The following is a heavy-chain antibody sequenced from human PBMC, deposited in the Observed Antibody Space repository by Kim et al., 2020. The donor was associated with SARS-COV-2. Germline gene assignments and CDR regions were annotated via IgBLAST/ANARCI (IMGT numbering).Heavy chain of an antibody. Sequence: SETLSLTCAVYGGSFSGYYWSWIRQPPGKGLEWIGEINHSGSTNYNPSLKSRVTISVDTSKNQFSLKLSSVTAADTAVYYCARGSDVLRYYYYYYGMDVWGQGTTVTVSS. V-gene: IGHV4-34*01. J-gene: IGHJ6*02. CDR2: INHSGST. D-gene: IGHD3-3*01. CDR3: ARGSDVLRYYYYYYGMDV. CDR1: GGSFSGYY.